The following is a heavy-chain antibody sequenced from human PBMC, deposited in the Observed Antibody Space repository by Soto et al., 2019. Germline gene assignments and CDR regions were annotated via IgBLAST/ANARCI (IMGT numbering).Heavy chain of an antibody. J-gene: IGHJ4*02. CDR2: ISSSSSYI. Sequence: GGSLRLSCAASGFTFSSYSMNWVRQAPGKGLEWISSISSSSSYIYYADSVKGRFTISRDNAKNSLYLQMNSLRAEDTAVYYCARDRPSIVGATTGFDYWGQGTLVTVSS. D-gene: IGHD1-26*01. CDR1: GFTFSSYS. CDR3: ARDRPSIVGATTGFDY. V-gene: IGHV3-21*01.